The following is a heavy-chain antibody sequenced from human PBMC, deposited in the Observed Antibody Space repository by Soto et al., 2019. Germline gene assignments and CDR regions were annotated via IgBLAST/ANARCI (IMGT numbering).Heavy chain of an antibody. J-gene: IGHJ4*02. CDR3: ARGRHLDY. CDR2: ISAYNGDT. Sequence: QVQLVQSGAEVKKPGASVKVSCKASGYIFTNDDLSWVRQAPGQRLEWMGWISAYNGDTDSAQKLQGRVTMTTDISTSTAYMELRSLTSDDTAVYYCARGRHLDYWGQGTLVTVSS. CDR1: GYIFTNDD. V-gene: IGHV1-18*01.